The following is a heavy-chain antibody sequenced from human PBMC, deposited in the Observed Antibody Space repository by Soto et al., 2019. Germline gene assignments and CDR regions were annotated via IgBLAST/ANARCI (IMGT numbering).Heavy chain of an antibody. D-gene: IGHD3-16*01. CDR1: GFTFSSHT. CDR2: ISATGSDI. J-gene: IGHJ4*02. Sequence: GGSLRLSCTDSGFTFSSHTMNWVRQAPGKGLEWVSSISATGSDIYYGDSVMGRFTISRDNAKNSLYLQLNNLRVEDTAVYYCARGYDVVRVRVAIRVGYFDHWGQGTVVTV. CDR3: ARGYDVVRVRVAIRVGYFDH. V-gene: IGHV3-21*01.